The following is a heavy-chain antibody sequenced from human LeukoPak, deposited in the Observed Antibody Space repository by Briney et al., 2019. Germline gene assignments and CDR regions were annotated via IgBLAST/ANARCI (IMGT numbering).Heavy chain of an antibody. J-gene: IGHJ4*02. V-gene: IGHV3-23*01. CDR3: ARTVVVAAIAFDY. CDR1: GFTFRNYG. Sequence: GGTLRLSCEASGFTFRNYGMTWVRQAPGKGLEWVATVSSGGDRSYYTDSVKGRFTVSRDNSKNTLSLQLNSLRADDTAIYYCARTVVVAAIAFDYWGQGTLVTVSS. D-gene: IGHD2-15*01. CDR2: VSSGGDRS.